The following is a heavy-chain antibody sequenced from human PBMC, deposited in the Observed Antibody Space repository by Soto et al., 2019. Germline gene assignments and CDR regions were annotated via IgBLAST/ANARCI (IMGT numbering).Heavy chain of an antibody. Sequence: QITLKESAPTLVKPTQTLTLTCAFSGFSLNTRGVGVGWIRQPPGKALEWLALIYWDNDKRYSPSLKSRLTITKDTPKDHAVLMMTDMDPVDTATYYCTPNNYYASGSVYWGQGTLITVSS. CDR2: IYWDNDK. V-gene: IGHV2-5*02. CDR1: GFSLNTRGVG. CDR3: TPNNYYASGSVY. D-gene: IGHD3-10*01. J-gene: IGHJ4*02.